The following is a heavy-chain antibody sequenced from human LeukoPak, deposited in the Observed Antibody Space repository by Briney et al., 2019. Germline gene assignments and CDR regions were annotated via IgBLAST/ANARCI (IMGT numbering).Heavy chain of an antibody. Sequence: ASVKVSCKASGYTFTSYDINWVRQATGQGLEWMGWMNPNSGNTGYAQKFQGRVTMTRNTSISTAYMELSSLRSEDTAVYCCARSPHSSDYFLDYWGQGTLVTVSS. V-gene: IGHV1-8*01. CDR1: GYTFTSYD. CDR3: ARSPHSSDYFLDY. CDR2: MNPNSGNT. D-gene: IGHD2/OR15-2a*01. J-gene: IGHJ4*02.